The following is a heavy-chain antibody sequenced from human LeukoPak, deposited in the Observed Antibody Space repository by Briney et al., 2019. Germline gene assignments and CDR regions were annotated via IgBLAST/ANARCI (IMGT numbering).Heavy chain of an antibody. D-gene: IGHD6-13*01. J-gene: IGHJ4*02. CDR2: IIPILGIA. CDR1: GYTFTGYY. V-gene: IGHV1-69*04. Sequence: RASVKVSCKASGYTFTGYYMHWVRQAPGQGLEWMGRIIPILGIANYAQKFQGRVTITADKSTSTAYMELSSLRSEDTAVYYCARVSPSSSWYDFDDYWGQGTLVTVSS. CDR3: ARVSPSSSWYDFDDY.